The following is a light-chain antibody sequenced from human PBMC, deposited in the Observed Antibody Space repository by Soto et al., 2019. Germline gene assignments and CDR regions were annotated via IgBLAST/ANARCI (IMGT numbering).Light chain of an antibody. CDR2: DVS. Sequence: QSVLTQPRSVSGAPGQPVTISCTGTSTDVGGYNYVSWYQQHPGKAPKLMIYDVSKRPSGVPDRFSGSKSGTTASLTISGLQAEDEADYYCCSYAGSYTVYVFGTGTKVTVL. CDR3: CSYAGSYTVYV. J-gene: IGLJ1*01. CDR1: STDVGGYNY. V-gene: IGLV2-11*01.